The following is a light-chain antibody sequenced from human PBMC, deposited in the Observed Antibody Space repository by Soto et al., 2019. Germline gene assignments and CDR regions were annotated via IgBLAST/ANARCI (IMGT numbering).Light chain of an antibody. Sequence: QSVLTQPASVSGSPGQSINISCTGTSSDIGGYYYVSWYQHHPGKAPKLLIYQVTNRPSRVSNRFSGSKSGNTASLTISGLQADDEADYYCTSYSSSDIFYVFGTGTKVT. CDR1: SSDIGGYYY. J-gene: IGLJ1*01. CDR3: TSYSSSDIFYV. V-gene: IGLV2-14*01. CDR2: QVT.